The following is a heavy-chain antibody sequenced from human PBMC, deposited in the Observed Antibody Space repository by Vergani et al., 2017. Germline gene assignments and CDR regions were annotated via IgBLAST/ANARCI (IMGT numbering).Heavy chain of an antibody. CDR2: IIPIFGTA. Sequence: QVQLVQSGAEVKKPGSSVKVSCKASGGTFSSYAISWVRQAPGQGLEWMGGIIPIFGTANYAQKFQGRVTITADESTSTAYLELSSLRSEDTAVYYCATGALYYDVSSYYYYYMDVWGKGTTVTVSS. D-gene: IGHD3-3*01. J-gene: IGHJ6*03. CDR3: ATGALYYDVSSYYYYYMDV. CDR1: GGTFSSYA. V-gene: IGHV1-69*01.